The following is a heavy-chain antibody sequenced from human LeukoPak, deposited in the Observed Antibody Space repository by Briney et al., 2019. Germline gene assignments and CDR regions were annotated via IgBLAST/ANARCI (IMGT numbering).Heavy chain of an antibody. V-gene: IGHV3-33*01. CDR3: ARDRWYDGSGYIAAFDY. CDR2: IWYDGSNQ. CDR1: GFTFSRFG. Sequence: GGSLRLSCEASGFTFSRFGMHWVRQAPGKGREWVAVIWYDGSNQDYADSVKGRFTISRDNSKNTLYLQVSSLRAEDTAVYYCARDRWYDGSGYIAAFDYWGQGTLVTVS. D-gene: IGHD3-22*01. J-gene: IGHJ4*02.